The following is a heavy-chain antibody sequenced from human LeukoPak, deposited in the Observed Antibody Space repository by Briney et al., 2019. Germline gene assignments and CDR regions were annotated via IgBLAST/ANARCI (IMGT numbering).Heavy chain of an antibody. CDR1: GYTFTSYA. CDR3: ARDGSYSPRCWFDP. V-gene: IGHV7-4-1*02. J-gene: IGHJ5*02. D-gene: IGHD1-26*01. Sequence: ASVKVSCKASGYTFTSYAMNWVRQAPGQGLEWMGWINTNTGNPTYAQGFTGRFVFSLDTSVSTAYLQISSLKAEDTAVYYCARDGSYSPRCWFDPWGQGTLVTVSS. CDR2: INTNTGNP.